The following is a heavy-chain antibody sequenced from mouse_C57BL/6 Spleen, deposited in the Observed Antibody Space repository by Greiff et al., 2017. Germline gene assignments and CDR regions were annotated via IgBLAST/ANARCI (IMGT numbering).Heavy chain of an antibody. CDR2: INPSSGYT. Sequence: QVQLKQSGADLARPGASVKMSCKASGYTFTSYTMHWVKQRPGQGLEWIGYINPSSGYTKYNQKFKDKATLTADKSSSTAYMQLSSLTSEDSAVYYCARGLGEGAYWGQGTLVTVSA. V-gene: IGHV1-4*01. CDR3: ARGLGEGAY. J-gene: IGHJ3*01. D-gene: IGHD4-1*01. CDR1: GYTFTSYT.